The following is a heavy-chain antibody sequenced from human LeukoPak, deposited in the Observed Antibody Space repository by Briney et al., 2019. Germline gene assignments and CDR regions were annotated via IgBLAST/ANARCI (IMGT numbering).Heavy chain of an antibody. CDR1: GGSISSYY. V-gene: IGHV4-59*08. CDR3: ARGYIAVAGPGNWFDP. J-gene: IGHJ5*02. Sequence: SETLSLTCTVSGGSISSYYWSWIRQPPGKGLEWIGYIYYSGSTNYNPSLKSRVTISVDTSKNQFSLELSSVTAADTAVYYCARGYIAVAGPGNWFDPWGQGTLVTVSS. CDR2: IYYSGST. D-gene: IGHD6-19*01.